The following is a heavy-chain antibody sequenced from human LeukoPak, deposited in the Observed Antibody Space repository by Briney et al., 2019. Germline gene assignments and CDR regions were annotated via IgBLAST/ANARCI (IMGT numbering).Heavy chain of an antibody. CDR2: IYPGDSDT. CDR1: GYSFTSYW. D-gene: IGHD5-12*01. CDR3: ARLATYDPTDDAFDI. V-gene: IGHV5-51*01. Sequence: GESLKISCKGSGYSFTSYWIGWVRQMPGKGLEWMGIIYPGDSDTRYSPSLQGQVTISADKSISTAYLQWSSLKASDTAMYYCARLATYDPTDDAFDIWGQGTMVTVSS. J-gene: IGHJ3*02.